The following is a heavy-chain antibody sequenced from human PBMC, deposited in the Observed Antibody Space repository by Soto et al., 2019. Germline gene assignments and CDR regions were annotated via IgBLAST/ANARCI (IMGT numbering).Heavy chain of an antibody. V-gene: IGHV3-48*02. CDR2: IRSSSSTI. CDR1: GFTFSSYS. D-gene: IGHD5-12*01. J-gene: IGHJ4*02. CDR3: ARYRGYVE. Sequence: EVQLVESGGGLVQPGGSLRLSCAASGFTFSSYSMNWGRQAPGKGLEWVSYIRSSSSTIYYAGSVKGRFPISRDNAKNSLYLQMNSMRDEDTAVYYFARYRGYVEWGQGTLVTVSS.